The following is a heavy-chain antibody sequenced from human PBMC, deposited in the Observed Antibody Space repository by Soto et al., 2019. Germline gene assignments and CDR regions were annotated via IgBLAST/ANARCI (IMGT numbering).Heavy chain of an antibody. D-gene: IGHD4-17*01. J-gene: IGHJ6*02. CDR1: GYTFTSYG. CDR3: ATEGKYGDSLYYYYYGMDV. V-gene: IGHV1-18*01. CDR2: ISAYNGNT. Sequence: VKRSCKASGYTFTSYGISWVRLAPGQGLEWMGWISAYNGNTNYAQKLQGRVTMTTDTSTSTAYMELRSLRSDDTAVYYCATEGKYGDSLYYYYYGMDVWGQGTTVTVSS.